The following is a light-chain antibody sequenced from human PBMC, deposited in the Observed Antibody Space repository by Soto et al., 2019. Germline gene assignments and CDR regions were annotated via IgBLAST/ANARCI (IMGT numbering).Light chain of an antibody. CDR2: DVG. J-gene: IGLJ1*01. CDR1: SSDIGGYNF. Sequence: QSVLTQPASVSGSPGQSITIACTGTSSDIGGYNFVSWYQQHPGKAPKLLIYDVGNRPSGVSNRFSGSKSGNTASLTISGLQAEDEAHYYCSSYTSSSTLVFGTGTKLTVL. CDR3: SSYTSSSTLV. V-gene: IGLV2-14*01.